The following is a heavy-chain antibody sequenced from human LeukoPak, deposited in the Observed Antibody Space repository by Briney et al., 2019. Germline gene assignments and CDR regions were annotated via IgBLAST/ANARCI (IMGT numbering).Heavy chain of an antibody. CDR2: IHYSKMT. J-gene: IGHJ4*02. CDR1: GGSISSSSYY. V-gene: IGHV4-39*02. D-gene: IGHD1-26*01. Sequence: SETLSLTCTVSGGSISSSSYYWGWIRQSPGKGLDWIGSIHYSKMTFYNPSLKSRVTMSLDTSKNRFSLNLSSVTAADTAVYYCARAVGTTTGLFDYWGQGALVTVSS. CDR3: ARAVGTTTGLFDY.